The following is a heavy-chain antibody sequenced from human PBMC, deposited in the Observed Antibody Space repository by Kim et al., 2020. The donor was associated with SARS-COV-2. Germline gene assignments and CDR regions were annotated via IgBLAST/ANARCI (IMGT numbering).Heavy chain of an antibody. CDR3: ARVGPNNYDILTGYYIYNWCDP. Sequence: ASVKVSCKASGYTFTSYGISWVRQAPGQGLEWMGWISAYNGNTNYAQKLQGRVTMTTDTSTSTAYMELRSLRSDDTAVYYCARVGPNNYDILTGYYIYNWCDPWGQGTLVTVSS. J-gene: IGHJ5*02. D-gene: IGHD3-9*01. V-gene: IGHV1-18*04. CDR2: ISAYNGNT. CDR1: GYTFTSYG.